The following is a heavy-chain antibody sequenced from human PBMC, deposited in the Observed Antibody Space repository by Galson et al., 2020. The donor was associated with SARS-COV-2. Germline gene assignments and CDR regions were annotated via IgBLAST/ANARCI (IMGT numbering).Heavy chain of an antibody. V-gene: IGHV4-30-4*01. CDR3: ARARAWNYFDY. CDR1: GGSIRSGDYY. Sequence: ETSETLSLTCTVPGGSIRSGDYYGGWNRKPPGKGLERIGYIYYRGSTYYNPSLKSRVTISVDTSKNQFSLKLSSVTAADTAVYYCARARAWNYFDYWGQGTLVTVSS. CDR2: IYYRGST. D-gene: IGHD1-1*01. J-gene: IGHJ4*02.